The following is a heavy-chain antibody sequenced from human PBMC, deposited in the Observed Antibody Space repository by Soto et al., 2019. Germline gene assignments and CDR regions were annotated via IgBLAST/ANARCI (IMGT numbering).Heavy chain of an antibody. D-gene: IGHD5-12*01. CDR2: TYYRSKWDN. CDR3: ARDSPPDGYKPCYGMDV. V-gene: IGHV6-1*01. Sequence: SQTLSLTCAISGDSVSSNSAAWYLFRQSPARGLEWLGRTYYRSKWDNDYAVSVKSRITINPDTSKNQFSLQLNSVTPEDTAVYYCARDSPPDGYKPCYGMDVWGQGTTVTVSS. CDR1: GDSVSSNSAA. J-gene: IGHJ6*02.